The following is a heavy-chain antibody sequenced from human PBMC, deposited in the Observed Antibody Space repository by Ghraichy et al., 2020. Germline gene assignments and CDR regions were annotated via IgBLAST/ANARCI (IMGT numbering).Heavy chain of an antibody. J-gene: IGHJ4*02. CDR1: GFTFSSYS. CDR2: ISSGGSYI. CDR3: ARDNAYCSDGRCYSPGFDY. D-gene: IGHD2-15*01. Sequence: GGSLRLSCAASGFTFSSYSMNWVRQAPGEGLEWVSSISSGGSYIYYADSVKGRFTISRDNAKNSLYLQMNRLRTEDTAIYYCARDNAYCSDGRCYSPGFDYWGQGTLVTGSS. V-gene: IGHV3-21*01.